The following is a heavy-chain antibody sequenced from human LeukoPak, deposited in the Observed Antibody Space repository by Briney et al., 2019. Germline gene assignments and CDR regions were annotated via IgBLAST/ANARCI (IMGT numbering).Heavy chain of an antibody. CDR3: ARAGSGWYPGGNWFDP. D-gene: IGHD6-19*01. CDR1: GYTFIGYY. V-gene: IGHV7-4-1*02. J-gene: IGHJ5*02. CDR2: INTNTGNP. Sequence: LVASVKVSCMASGYTFIGYYMHWVRQAPGQGLEWVGWINTNTGNPTYAQGFTGRFVFSLDTPVSTAYLQISSLKAEDTAVYYCARAGSGWYPGGNWFDPWGQGTLVTVSS.